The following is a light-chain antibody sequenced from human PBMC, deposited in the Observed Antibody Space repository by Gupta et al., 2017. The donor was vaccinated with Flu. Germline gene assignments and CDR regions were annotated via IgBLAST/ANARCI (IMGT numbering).Light chain of an antibody. Sequence: ELVMSQSPATLSVSPGERATLSCRASQSVSSNLAWYQQKPGQAPRLLIYGASTRATGIPARFSGSGSGTEFTLTISSLQSEDFAVYYCQQYKNWPLFTFGPGTKVDIK. V-gene: IGKV3-15*01. CDR1: QSVSSN. CDR3: QQYKNWPLFT. J-gene: IGKJ3*01. CDR2: GAS.